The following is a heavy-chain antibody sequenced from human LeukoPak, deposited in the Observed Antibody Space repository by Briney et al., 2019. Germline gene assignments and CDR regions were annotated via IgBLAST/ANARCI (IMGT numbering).Heavy chain of an antibody. CDR1: GGSFSGYS. Sequence: PSETLSLTCAVYGGSFSGYSWSWFRQPPGKGLDWIGEINNSGSTNYNPPLKSRVTISVDTSKNQFSLKLSSVTAADTAVYYCARGVGGYSGYNWFDPWGQGTLVTVSS. CDR2: INNSGST. J-gene: IGHJ5*02. V-gene: IGHV4-34*01. CDR3: ARGVGGYSGYNWFDP. D-gene: IGHD5-12*01.